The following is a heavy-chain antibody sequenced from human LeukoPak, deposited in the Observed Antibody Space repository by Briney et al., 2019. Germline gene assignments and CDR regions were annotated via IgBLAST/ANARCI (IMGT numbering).Heavy chain of an antibody. CDR3: ARHVGYYDFWSGYSAYFDY. D-gene: IGHD3-3*01. CDR2: IYYSGST. J-gene: IGHJ4*02. CDR1: GGSISSSSYY. V-gene: IGHV4-39*01. Sequence: PSETLSLTCTVSGGSISSSSYYWGWIRQPPGKGLEWIGSIYYSGSTYYNPSLKSRVTISLDTSKNQFSLKLSSVTAADTAVYYCARHVGYYDFWSGYSAYFDYWGQGTLVTVSS.